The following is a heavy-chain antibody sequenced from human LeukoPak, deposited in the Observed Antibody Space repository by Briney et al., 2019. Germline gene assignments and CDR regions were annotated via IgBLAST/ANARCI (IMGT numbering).Heavy chain of an antibody. CDR1: GFTFSSYA. CDR3: ARAGRGMATITDY. CDR2: ISYDGSNK. Sequence: GESLRLSCAASGFTFSSYAMHRVRQAPGKGLEWVAVISYDGSNKYYADSVKGRFTISRDNSKNTLYLQMNSLRAEDTAVYYCARAGRGMATITDYWGQGTLVTVSS. J-gene: IGHJ4*02. D-gene: IGHD5-24*01. V-gene: IGHV3-30-3*01.